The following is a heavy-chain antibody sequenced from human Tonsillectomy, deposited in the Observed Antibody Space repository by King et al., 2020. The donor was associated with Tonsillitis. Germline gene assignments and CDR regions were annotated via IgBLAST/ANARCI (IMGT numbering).Heavy chain of an antibody. CDR3: ARQNNIAVAGTELGY. CDR1: GGSISSSSYY. J-gene: IGHJ4*02. D-gene: IGHD6-19*01. V-gene: IGHV4-39*07. CDR2: IYYSGST. Sequence: QLQESGPGLVKPSETLSLTCTVSGGSISSSSYYWGWIRQPPGKGLEWIGSIYYSGSTYYNPSLKSRVTISVDTSKNQFSLKLRSVTAADTAVYYCARQNNIAVAGTELGYWGQGTLVTVSS.